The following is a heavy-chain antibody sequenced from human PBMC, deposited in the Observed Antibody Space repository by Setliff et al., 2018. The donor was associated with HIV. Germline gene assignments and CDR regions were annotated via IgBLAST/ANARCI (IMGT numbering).Heavy chain of an antibody. Sequence: ASVKVSCKASGYTFTGYYIHWVRQAPEQGLEWMGWINPNSGGTKYTQKFQGRVAMARDASISTAYMELSSLRSDDTAAYYCARGDLARDYYYMDVWGKGTTVTVSS. V-gene: IGHV1-2*02. J-gene: IGHJ6*03. D-gene: IGHD5-12*01. CDR1: GYTFTGYY. CDR2: INPNSGGT. CDR3: ARGDLARDYYYMDV.